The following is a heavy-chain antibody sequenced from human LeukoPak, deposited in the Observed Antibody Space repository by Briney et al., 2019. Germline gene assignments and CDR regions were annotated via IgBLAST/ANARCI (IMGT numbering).Heavy chain of an antibody. D-gene: IGHD5-18*01. CDR2: INHSGST. Sequence: SETLSLTCAVYGGSFSGYYWSWIRQPPGKGLEWIGEINHSGSTNYNPSLKSRVTISVDTSKNQSSLKLSSVTAADTAVYYCAGPRGYSYGRFDYWGQGTLATVSS. J-gene: IGHJ4*02. CDR3: AGPRGYSYGRFDY. V-gene: IGHV4-34*01. CDR1: GGSFSGYY.